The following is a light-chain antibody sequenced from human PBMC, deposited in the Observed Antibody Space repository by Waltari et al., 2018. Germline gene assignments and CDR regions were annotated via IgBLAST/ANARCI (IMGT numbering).Light chain of an antibody. CDR3: QQYYSTPFT. CDR2: WAS. J-gene: IGKJ2*01. V-gene: IGKV4-1*01. CDR1: QTLFYSSNNKNY. Sequence: DIVMTQSPDSLAVSLGERATINCKSSQTLFYSSNNKNYLAWYQLKPGQPPKLLIFWASTRESGVPDRFSGSGSATDFTLTISSLQAEDVAVYFCQQYYSTPFTFGQGTKLEIK.